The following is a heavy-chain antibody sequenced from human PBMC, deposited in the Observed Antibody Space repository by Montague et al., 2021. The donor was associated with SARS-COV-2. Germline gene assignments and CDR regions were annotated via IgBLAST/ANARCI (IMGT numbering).Heavy chain of an antibody. V-gene: IGHV4-39*01. J-gene: IGHJ3*02. D-gene: IGHD6-13*01. Sequence: SETLSLTCTVSGGSISSSSYYWGWIRQPPGKGLEWIGSIYYSGSTYYNPSLKSRVTISVDTSKNQFSLKLSSVIAADTAVYYCAGSPPGIAAAGTVAAFDIWGQGTMVTVSS. CDR1: GGSISSSSYY. CDR3: AGSPPGIAAAGTVAAFDI. CDR2: IYYSGST.